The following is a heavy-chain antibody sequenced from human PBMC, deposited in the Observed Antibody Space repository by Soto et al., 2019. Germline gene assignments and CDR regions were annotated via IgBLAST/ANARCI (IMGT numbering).Heavy chain of an antibody. Sequence: GVSLRLSFAASGFTFSSYGMHWVRQAPGKGLEWVAVISYDGSNKYYADSVKGRFTISRDNSKNTLYLQMNSLRAEDTAVYYCAKAGDIVAPIDYWGQGTLVTVSS. V-gene: IGHV3-30*18. CDR1: GFTFSSYG. J-gene: IGHJ4*02. D-gene: IGHD5-12*01. CDR2: ISYDGSNK. CDR3: AKAGDIVAPIDY.